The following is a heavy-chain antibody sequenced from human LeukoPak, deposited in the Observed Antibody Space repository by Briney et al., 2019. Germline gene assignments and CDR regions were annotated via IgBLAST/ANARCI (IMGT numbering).Heavy chain of an antibody. CDR3: AKVAIAVAGLYYFDY. CDR2: IRSIGTNT. D-gene: IGHD6-19*01. CDR1: GFTFSSYG. J-gene: IGHJ4*02. V-gene: IGHV3-30*02. Sequence: GGSLRLSCAASGFTFSSYGMHWVRQAPGKGLEWVAFIRSIGTNTYYADSVKGRFTISRDNSKNTLYLQMNSLRAEDTAVYYCAKVAIAVAGLYYFDYWGQGTLVTVSS.